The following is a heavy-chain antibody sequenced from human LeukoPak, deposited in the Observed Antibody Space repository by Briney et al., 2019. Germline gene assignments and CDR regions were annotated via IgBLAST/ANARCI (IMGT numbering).Heavy chain of an antibody. Sequence: GGSLRLSCVASGFSFREYAIHWVRQAPGKGLEYVSVINRDGRITYYADSVKGRFTMSRDNSKNTVYLQMGSLRSEDMAVYYCTRDGGSFCDFDYWGQGALVTVSS. D-gene: IGHD1-26*01. V-gene: IGHV3-64*02. J-gene: IGHJ4*02. CDR3: TRDGGSFCDFDY. CDR2: INRDGRIT. CDR1: GFSFREYA.